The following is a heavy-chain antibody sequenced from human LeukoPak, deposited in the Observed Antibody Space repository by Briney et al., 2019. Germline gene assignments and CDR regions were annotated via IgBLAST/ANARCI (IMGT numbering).Heavy chain of an antibody. CDR3: ARGFNCSGGSCYSGGYYFDY. CDR1: GGSFSGYY. V-gene: IGHV4-34*01. J-gene: IGHJ4*02. D-gene: IGHD2-15*01. CDR2: INHSGST. Sequence: SETLSLTCAVYGGSFSGYYWSWIRQPPGKGLEWIGEINHSGSTNYNPSLKSRVTISVDTSKSQFSLKLSSVTAADTAVYYCARGFNCSGGSCYSGGYYFDYWGQGTLVTVSS.